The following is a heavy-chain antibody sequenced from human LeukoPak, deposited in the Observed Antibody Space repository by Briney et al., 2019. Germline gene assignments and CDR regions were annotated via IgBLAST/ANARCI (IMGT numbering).Heavy chain of an antibody. V-gene: IGHV3-64*01. CDR1: GFTFRTYA. D-gene: IGHD5-24*01. CDR3: ARDGIATNDY. Sequence: GGSLRLSCAASGFTFRTYAMQWVRQAAEKRPEYVSVISGNGGNTYYANSVEGRFTISRDNSKNTLYLQMGSLRAEDTAVYYCARDGIATNDYWGQGILVTVSS. CDR2: ISGNGGNT. J-gene: IGHJ4*02.